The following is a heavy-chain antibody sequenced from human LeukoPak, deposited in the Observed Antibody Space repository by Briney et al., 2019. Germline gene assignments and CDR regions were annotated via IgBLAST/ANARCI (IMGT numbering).Heavy chain of an antibody. CDR3: ARPRTYYDSWSGYPPFDY. Sequence: GASVKVSCTASGGTFSSHSFNWVRQTPGQGLEWMGGIIPMSTTTKYAPKFQGRVTLTADESTRTVFMELGSLRPDDTAVYYCARPRTYYDSWSGYPPFDYWGPGILVTVSS. V-gene: IGHV1-69*13. J-gene: IGHJ4*02. CDR1: GGTFSSHS. D-gene: IGHD3-3*01. CDR2: IIPMSTTT.